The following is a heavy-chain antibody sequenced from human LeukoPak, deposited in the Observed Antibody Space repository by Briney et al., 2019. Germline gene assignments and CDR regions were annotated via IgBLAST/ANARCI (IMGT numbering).Heavy chain of an antibody. CDR3: ARGPLGRYYGMDV. CDR1: GYTFTGYY. V-gene: IGHV1-2*02. D-gene: IGHD7-27*01. Sequence: ASVKVSCKASGYTFTGYYMHWVRQAPGQGLEWMGWINPNSGGTNYAQKFQGRVTMTRDTSISTAYMELSSLRSEDTAVYYCARGPLGRYYGMDVWGQGTTVTVSS. J-gene: IGHJ6*02. CDR2: INPNSGGT.